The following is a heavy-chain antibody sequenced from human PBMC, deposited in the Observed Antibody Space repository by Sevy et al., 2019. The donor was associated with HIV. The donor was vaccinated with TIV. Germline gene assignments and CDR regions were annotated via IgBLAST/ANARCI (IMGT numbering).Heavy chain of an antibody. CDR1: GFTFSSYA. CDR3: AKDLYCSSTSCHRGFDY. Sequence: GGSLRLSCAASGFTFSSYAMSWVRQAPGKGLEWVSAISGSGGSTYYADSVKGRFTVSRDNSKNTLYLQMNSLRAEDTAVYYCAKDLYCSSTSCHRGFDYSGQGTLVTVSS. J-gene: IGHJ4*02. D-gene: IGHD2-2*01. CDR2: ISGSGGST. V-gene: IGHV3-23*01.